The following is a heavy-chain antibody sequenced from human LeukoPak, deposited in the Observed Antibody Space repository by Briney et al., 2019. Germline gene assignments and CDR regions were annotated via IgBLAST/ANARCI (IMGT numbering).Heavy chain of an antibody. V-gene: IGHV3-23*01. D-gene: IGHD2/OR15-2a*01. J-gene: IGHJ6*02. CDR3: AKVLSLTQYYWYGMDV. CDR2: ISESDGRT. Sequence: GGSLRLSCAASGFTFSTYAMNWVRRAPRKGLEWVSGISESDGRTYYADSVKGRFTISRDNSKNTLYLQMNSLRVEDTAVYYCAKVLSLTQYYWYGMDVWGQGTTVVVSS. CDR1: GFTFSTYA.